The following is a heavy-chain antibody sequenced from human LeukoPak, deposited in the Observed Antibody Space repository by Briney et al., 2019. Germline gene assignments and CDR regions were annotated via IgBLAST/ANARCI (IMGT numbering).Heavy chain of an antibody. V-gene: IGHV3-48*03. J-gene: IGHJ3*02. CDR2: ISSSGSSI. D-gene: IGHD6-13*01. Sequence: GGSLRLSCAASGFTFSRYEVNWVRQAPGEGVEWVSYISSSGSSIYYADSVKGRFTISRDNAKNSLYLQMNSLSAEDTAVYYCARATYSNSWNDDFDIWGQGTMVTVSS. CDR1: GFTFSRYE. CDR3: ARATYSNSWNDDFDI.